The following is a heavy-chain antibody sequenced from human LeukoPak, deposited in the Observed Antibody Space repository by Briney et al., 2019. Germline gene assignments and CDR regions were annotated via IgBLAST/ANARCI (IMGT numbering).Heavy chain of an antibody. J-gene: IGHJ4*02. CDR1: GGSISSYY. CDR3: ASPGIAA. V-gene: IGHV3-23*01. Sequence: ETLSLTCTVSGGSISSYYWSWVRQAPGKGLEWVSAISGSGGSTYYADSVKGRFTISRDNSKNTLYLQMNSLRAEDTAVYYCASPGIAAGGQGTLVTVSS. D-gene: IGHD6-25*01. CDR2: ISGSGGST.